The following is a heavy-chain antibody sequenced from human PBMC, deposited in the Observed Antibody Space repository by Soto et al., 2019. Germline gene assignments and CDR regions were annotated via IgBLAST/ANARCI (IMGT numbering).Heavy chain of an antibody. V-gene: IGHV1-2*04. J-gene: IGHJ6*03. CDR2: INPNSGGT. CDR3: ARALNYYYYYMDV. Sequence: GASVKVSCKASGYTFTGYYMHWVRQAPGQGLEWMGWINPNSGGTNYAQKFQGWLTMTRDTSISTAYMELSRLRSDDTAVYYCARALNYYYYYMDVWGEGTTVPVSS. CDR1: GYTFTGYY.